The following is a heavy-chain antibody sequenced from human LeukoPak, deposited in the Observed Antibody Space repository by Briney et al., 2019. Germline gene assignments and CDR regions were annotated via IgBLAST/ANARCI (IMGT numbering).Heavy chain of an antibody. V-gene: IGHV3-23*01. CDR3: AKGAAMGDYYFDY. D-gene: IGHD5-18*01. Sequence: GGTLRLSCAASGCTFSSYGMSWVRQAPGKGLEWVSAISGSGGSTYYADSVKGRFTISRDNSKNTLYLQMNSLRAEDTAVYYCAKGAAMGDYYFDYWGQGTLVTVSS. CDR1: GCTFSSYG. CDR2: ISGSGGST. J-gene: IGHJ4*02.